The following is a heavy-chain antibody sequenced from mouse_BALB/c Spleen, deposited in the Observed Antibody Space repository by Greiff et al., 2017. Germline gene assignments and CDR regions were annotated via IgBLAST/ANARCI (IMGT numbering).Heavy chain of an antibody. CDR2: ISSGGSYT. Sequence: EVKVVESGGGLVKPGGSLKLSCAASGFTFSSYAMSWVRQSPEKRLEWVAEISSGGSYTYYPDTVTGRFTISRDNAKNTLYLEMSSLRSEDTAMYYCARGNWDEYYFDYWGQGTTLTVSS. D-gene: IGHD4-1*01. CDR3: ARGNWDEYYFDY. V-gene: IGHV5-9-4*01. J-gene: IGHJ2*01. CDR1: GFTFSSYA.